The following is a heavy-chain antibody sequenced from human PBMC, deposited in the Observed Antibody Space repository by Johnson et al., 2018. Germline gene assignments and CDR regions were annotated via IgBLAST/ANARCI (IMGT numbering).Heavy chain of an antibody. D-gene: IGHD2-15*01. CDR2: IIPLFGTV. CDR3: ALSYCSGRSCYRKYGRDV. J-gene: IGHJ6*02. V-gene: IGHV1-69*06. Sequence: VQLVESGAEVKKPGSSVKVSCKASTGIFRTYAVSWVRHAPGQGLEWMGGIIPLFGTVNYAQNFQGRVTITADKSTSTAYMELRSLRSEDTAGYYCALSYCSGRSCYRKYGRDVWGQGTTVTVSS. CDR1: TGIFRTYA.